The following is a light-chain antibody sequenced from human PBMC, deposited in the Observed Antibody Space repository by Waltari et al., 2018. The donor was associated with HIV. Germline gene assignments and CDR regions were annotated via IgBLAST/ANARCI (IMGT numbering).Light chain of an antibody. CDR1: QSIRIN. CDR2: DAS. Sequence: EIVMTQSPATLSVSLGERATLSCRASQSIRINLAWYQQKPGQAPRLLIYDASTRATGIPARFRGSGSGTEFTLTISSLQSEDFAVYYCQQSNLWPAPTFGGGTKVEI. V-gene: IGKV3-15*01. CDR3: QQSNLWPAPT. J-gene: IGKJ4*01.